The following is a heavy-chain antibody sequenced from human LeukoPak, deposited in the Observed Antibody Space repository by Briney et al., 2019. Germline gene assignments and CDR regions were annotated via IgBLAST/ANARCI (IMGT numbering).Heavy chain of an antibody. CDR1: GGSISSGGYY. CDR2: INYSGST. CDR3: TRAPDSSWSPFDY. Sequence: TLSLTCTVSGGSISSGGYYWSWIRQHPGKGLEWIGYINYSGSTYYNPSLRSRVTISGDTTKRQFSLKLSSVTAADTAVYYCTRAPDSSWSPFDYWGQGTLVTVSS. J-gene: IGHJ4*02. V-gene: IGHV4-31*03. D-gene: IGHD6-13*01.